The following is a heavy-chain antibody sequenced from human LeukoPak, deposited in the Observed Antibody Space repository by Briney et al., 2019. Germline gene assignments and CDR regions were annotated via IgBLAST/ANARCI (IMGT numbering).Heavy chain of an antibody. Sequence: GGSLRLSCAASGFTFSSYVMGWVRQAPGKGLEWVSAISGSGATTYYADSVKGRFTISRDNSKNTLYLHMNSLRAEDTAVYYCAKRVSGTTFYWGQGTLVTVSS. D-gene: IGHD1-1*01. CDR2: ISGSGATT. CDR1: GFTFSSYV. V-gene: IGHV3-23*01. J-gene: IGHJ4*02. CDR3: AKRVSGTTFY.